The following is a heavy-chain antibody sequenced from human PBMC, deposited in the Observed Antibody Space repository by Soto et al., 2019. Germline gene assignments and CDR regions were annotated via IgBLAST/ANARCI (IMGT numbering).Heavy chain of an antibody. V-gene: IGHV3-23*01. CDR3: AKPGYYDTTGHDDF. J-gene: IGHJ4*02. CDR2: ISASGGST. D-gene: IGHD3-22*01. CDR1: GFTFSIYA. Sequence: EVQLLESGGGLVQPGGSLRLSCAASGFTFSIYAVSWVRQAPGKGLEWDSAISASGGSTYYADCVKGRFTISRDNSKNTLYLQMSSLRAEDTAVYYCAKPGYYDTTGHDDFWGQGTLVTVSS.